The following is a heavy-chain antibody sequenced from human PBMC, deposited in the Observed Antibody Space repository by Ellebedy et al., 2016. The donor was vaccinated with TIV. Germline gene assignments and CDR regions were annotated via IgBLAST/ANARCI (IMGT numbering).Heavy chain of an antibody. CDR1: GFTFSTYP. CDR3: AKEKDIGKPFDY. V-gene: IGHV3-23*01. J-gene: IGHJ4*02. Sequence: GESLKISCEASGFTFSTYPMSWVRQAPGKGLEWVSIISGSGDATNYADSVEGRFTMSRDNSKNALYLQLNSLRVEDTAVYYCAKEKDIGKPFDYWGQGTLVTVSS. CDR2: ISGSGDAT. D-gene: IGHD3-10*01.